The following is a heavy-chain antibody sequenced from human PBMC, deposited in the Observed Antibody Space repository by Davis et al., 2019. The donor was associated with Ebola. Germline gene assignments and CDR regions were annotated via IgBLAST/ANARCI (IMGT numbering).Heavy chain of an antibody. Sequence: ASVKVSCKASGYTFTDYNIHWMRQAPGQGLEWLGRVILKSGATNYAQKFQDRVTMTRDTSITTAYMELTSLTSDDTAVYFCARGHNFGLPNWGQGTLVTVSS. J-gene: IGHJ4*02. CDR3: ARGHNFGLPN. D-gene: IGHD1-1*01. CDR2: VILKSGAT. V-gene: IGHV1-2*06. CDR1: GYTFTDYN.